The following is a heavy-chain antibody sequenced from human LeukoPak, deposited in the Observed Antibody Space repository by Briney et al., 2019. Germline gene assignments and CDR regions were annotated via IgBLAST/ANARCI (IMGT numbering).Heavy chain of an antibody. CDR3: ARGPSQNYHDY. CDR1: GYTFTSYG. V-gene: IGHV1-18*01. CDR2: ISAYNGNT. J-gene: IGHJ4*02. D-gene: IGHD3-10*01. Sequence: GASVKVSCKASGYTFTSYGISWVRQAPGQGREWMGWISAYNGNTNYAQKLQGRVTMTTDTSTSTAYMELRSVRSDDTDVYYCARGPSQNYHDYWGQGTLVTVSS.